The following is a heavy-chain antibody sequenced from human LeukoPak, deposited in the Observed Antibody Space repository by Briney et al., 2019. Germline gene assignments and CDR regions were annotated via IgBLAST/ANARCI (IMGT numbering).Heavy chain of an antibody. CDR3: ARVQKYDVFDY. CDR2: ISWNGGPA. V-gene: IGHV3-20*04. J-gene: IGHJ4*02. D-gene: IGHD3-16*01. CDR1: GFRFDVHD. Sequence: PGGSLRLACAASGFRFDVHDIHWVRQIPGKGLEWVSGISWNGGPARYADSVKGRFNISRDDAKKSLYLEMNSLRAEDTALYYCARVQKYDVFDYWGQGTQVIVSS.